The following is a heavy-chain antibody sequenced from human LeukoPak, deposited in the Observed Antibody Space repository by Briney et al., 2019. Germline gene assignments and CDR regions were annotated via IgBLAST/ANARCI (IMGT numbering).Heavy chain of an antibody. Sequence: SETLSLTCTVSGGSISSSSYYWGWIRQPPGKGLEWIGSIYYSGSTYYNPSLKSRVTISVDTSKNQFSLKLSSVTAADTAVYYCAREAIAVAGHADYWGQGTLVTASS. CDR2: IYYSGST. J-gene: IGHJ4*02. CDR1: GGSISSSSYY. CDR3: AREAIAVAGHADY. D-gene: IGHD6-19*01. V-gene: IGHV4-39*07.